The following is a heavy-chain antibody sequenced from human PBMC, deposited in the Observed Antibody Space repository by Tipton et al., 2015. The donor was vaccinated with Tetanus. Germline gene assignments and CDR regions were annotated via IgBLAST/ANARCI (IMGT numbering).Heavy chain of an antibody. V-gene: IGHV3-9*01. CDR1: GFTVDDHA. CDR3: AKDCCNFGPACFFEA. Sequence: SLRLSCAASGFTVDDHAMHWVRQVPGKGLEWVSGITWNSGDIGYADSVKGRFTISRDNAKNSLYLQMNSLRSEDTALYYCAKDCCNFGPACFFEAWCQGALVIVSS. D-gene: IGHD3-3*02. J-gene: IGHJ5*02. CDR2: ITWNSGDI.